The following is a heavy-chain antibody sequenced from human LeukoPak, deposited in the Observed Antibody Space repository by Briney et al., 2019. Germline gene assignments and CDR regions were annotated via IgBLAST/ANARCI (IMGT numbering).Heavy chain of an antibody. CDR3: ASLIAPIYCSSTSCHTGHAFDI. J-gene: IGHJ3*02. Sequence: PSETLSLTCTVSGGSISSSSYYWGWVRQPPGKGLEWIGSIYHSGSTYYNPSLKGRVTISVDTPKNQFSLKLSSVTAADTAVYYCASLIAPIYCSSTSCHTGHAFDIWGQGTMVTVSS. D-gene: IGHD2-2*02. V-gene: IGHV4-39*07. CDR1: GGSISSSSYY. CDR2: IYHSGST.